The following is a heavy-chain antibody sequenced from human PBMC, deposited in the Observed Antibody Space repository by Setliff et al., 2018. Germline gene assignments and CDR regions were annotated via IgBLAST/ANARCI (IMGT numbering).Heavy chain of an antibody. CDR2: IYIGGSA. Sequence: SETLSLTCTVSGGSISSYYWSWIRQPAGKGLEWIGHIYIGGSANYNPSLKSRVTMSIDTSKNQFSLKLNSVTAADMAVYYCAREQWLDPPGYYYMAVWAKGTTVTV. CDR3: AREQWLDPPGYYYMAV. J-gene: IGHJ6*03. CDR1: GGSISSYY. D-gene: IGHD6-19*01. V-gene: IGHV4-4*07.